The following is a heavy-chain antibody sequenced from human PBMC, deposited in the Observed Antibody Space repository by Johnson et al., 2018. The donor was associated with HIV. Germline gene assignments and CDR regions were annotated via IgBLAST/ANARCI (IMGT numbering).Heavy chain of an antibody. CDR2: ISHDGSDK. V-gene: IGHV3-30*03. CDR1: GFTFSSYG. D-gene: IGHD6-13*01. Sequence: QVQLVESGGGVVRPGRSLRLYCAASGFTFSSYGMHWVRQAPGKGLEWVAVISHDGSDKNYADSVKGRFTISRDNSKNTLYLQMNSLRAEDTAVYYCAFSSWYAFDIWGQGTMVTVSS. J-gene: IGHJ3*02. CDR3: AFSSWYAFDI.